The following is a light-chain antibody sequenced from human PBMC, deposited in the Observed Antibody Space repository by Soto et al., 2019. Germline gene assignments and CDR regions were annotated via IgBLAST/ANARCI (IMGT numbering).Light chain of an antibody. CDR3: SSKRDSSTLFV. J-gene: IGLJ1*01. Sequence: QSVLTQPASVSGSPGQSITISCTGTSSDVGAYNYVSWYQHHPGKVPKLLIYEVTNRPSGVSDRFSGSKSGNTASLTISGLQAEDEADYYCSSKRDSSTLFVFGTGIKVTVL. CDR2: EVT. V-gene: IGLV2-14*01. CDR1: SSDVGAYNY.